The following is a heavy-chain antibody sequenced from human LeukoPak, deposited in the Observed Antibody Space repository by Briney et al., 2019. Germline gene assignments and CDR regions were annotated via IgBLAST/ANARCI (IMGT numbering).Heavy chain of an antibody. CDR3: ASLSQVAAPNMNALDI. Sequence: GGSLRLSCAASGFTFSSYSMNWVRQAPGKGLEWVSSISSSSSYIYYADSVKGRFTISRDNAKNSLYLQMNSLRDEDTAVYYCASLSQVAAPNMNALDIWVQGTMVTVSS. CDR2: ISSSSSYI. CDR1: GFTFSSYS. D-gene: IGHD6-19*01. V-gene: IGHV3-21*01. J-gene: IGHJ3*02.